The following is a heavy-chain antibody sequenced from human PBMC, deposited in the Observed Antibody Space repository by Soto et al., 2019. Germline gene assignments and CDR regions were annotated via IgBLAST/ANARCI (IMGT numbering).Heavy chain of an antibody. CDR2: LNPKTGGT. V-gene: IGHV1-2*04. J-gene: IGHJ6*01. Sequence: ASVEVSCKASGYSFTDYHIHWVRQAPGQGLEWLGRLNPKTGGTSTAQKFQGWVTMATDTSISGASMELTRLASDDPAIDHRARGSCTECSNGGCHIFCRCEIDVW. D-gene: IGHD2-8*01. CDR3: ARGSCTECSNGGCHIFCRCEIDV. CDR1: GYSFTDYH.